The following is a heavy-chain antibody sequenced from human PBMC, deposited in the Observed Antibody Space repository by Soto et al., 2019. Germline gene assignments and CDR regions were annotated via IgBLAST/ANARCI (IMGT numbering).Heavy chain of an antibody. CDR2: ITNDGVST. D-gene: IGHD4-4*01. V-gene: IGHV3-74*01. CDR3: VRDTSVTRVDY. CDR1: GFSFSTHW. J-gene: IGHJ4*02. Sequence: GSLRLSCVASGFSFSTHWMHWVRQPPGKGLVWVSRITNDGVSTSYADSVKGRFTISRDNAENTLYLQMSSLSADDTAVYYCVRDTSVTRVDYWGQGTLVTVSS.